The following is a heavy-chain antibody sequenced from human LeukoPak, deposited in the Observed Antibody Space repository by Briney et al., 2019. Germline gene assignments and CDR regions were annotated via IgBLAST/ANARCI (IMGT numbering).Heavy chain of an antibody. D-gene: IGHD3-10*01. Sequence: GGSLRLSGAASGFTFSSYSMNWVRQAPGKRLEWVSSISPTSSYIYYADSVKGRFTISRDNAKNSLYLQMNSLRAEDTAVYYCARSVRRVTDPFDYWGQGTLVTVSS. J-gene: IGHJ4*02. CDR3: ARSVRRVTDPFDY. CDR1: GFTFSSYS. CDR2: ISPTSSYI. V-gene: IGHV3-21*01.